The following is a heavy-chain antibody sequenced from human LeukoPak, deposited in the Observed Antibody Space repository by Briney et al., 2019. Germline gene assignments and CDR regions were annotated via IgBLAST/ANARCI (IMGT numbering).Heavy chain of an antibody. CDR1: GGSISSYY. V-gene: IGHV4-59*01. J-gene: IGHJ3*02. Sequence: VKPSETLSLTCTVAGGSISSYYWSWIRQPPGKGLEWIGYSYTSGSTNYNPSLKSRVTISVDTSKNQFSLKLSSVTAADTAVYYCAREPRKGVVERGIAAHRDAFDIWGQGTMVTVSS. CDR3: AREPRKGVVERGIAAHRDAFDI. CDR2: SYTSGST. D-gene: IGHD6-13*01.